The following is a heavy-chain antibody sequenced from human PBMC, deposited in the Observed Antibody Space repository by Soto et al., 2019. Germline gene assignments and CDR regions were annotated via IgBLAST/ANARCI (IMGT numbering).Heavy chain of an antibody. CDR3: ARSYYGSVSYWFYGMDG. D-gene: IGHD3-10*01. CDR1: GGTFGNSA. J-gene: IGHJ6*02. Sequence: QVQLVQSGAEVKKPGSSVKVSCKASGGTFGNSAISWVRQAPGQGLEWMGGIIPSFATGNSAPEFQGRLTITADKSTTTASMELSRLRSEDPAVYYCARSYYGSVSYWFYGMDGWGQGTTVTVSS. CDR2: IIPSFATG. V-gene: IGHV1-69*06.